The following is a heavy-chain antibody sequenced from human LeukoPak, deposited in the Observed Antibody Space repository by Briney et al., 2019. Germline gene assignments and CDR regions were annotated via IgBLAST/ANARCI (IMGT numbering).Heavy chain of an antibody. V-gene: IGHV3-48*04. Sequence: GGSLRLSCIASGFVFSRDNMNWVRQAPGKGLEWVAHISETIYYADSVQGRFTISRDNAKNSLYLQMSNLRVDDTAMYYCVREVGRPKTFYFDPWGRGTPVTVSS. CDR1: GFVFSRDN. CDR3: VREVGRPKTFYFDP. CDR2: ISETI. J-gene: IGHJ4*02. D-gene: IGHD3-16*01.